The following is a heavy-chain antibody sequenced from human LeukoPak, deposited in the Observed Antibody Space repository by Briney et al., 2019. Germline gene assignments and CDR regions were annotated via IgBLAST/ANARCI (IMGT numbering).Heavy chain of an antibody. Sequence: GGSLRLSCTASGFTFTTFWMHWVRQAPGKGLVWVSRINHDGRSTNYADSVKGRFTISRDNAKNTVYLQMNSLRVEDTAVYYCVRDWGYDSSGYWQKYFDTWGQGTLVTVSS. V-gene: IGHV3-74*01. CDR1: GFTFTTFW. D-gene: IGHD3-22*01. J-gene: IGHJ4*02. CDR3: VRDWGYDSSGYWQKYFDT. CDR2: INHDGRST.